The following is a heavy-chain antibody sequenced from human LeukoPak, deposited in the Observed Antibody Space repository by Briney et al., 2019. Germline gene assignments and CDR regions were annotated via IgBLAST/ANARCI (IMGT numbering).Heavy chain of an antibody. J-gene: IGHJ3*02. Sequence: SETLSLSCTVSGGSISSYYWSWIRQPPGKGLEWIGYIYYSGSTNYNPSLKSRVTISVDTSKNQFSLKLSSVTAADTAVYYCARERTWAYCGGDCKEDAFDIWGQGTMVTVSS. D-gene: IGHD2-21*02. CDR1: GGSISSYY. CDR3: ARERTWAYCGGDCKEDAFDI. CDR2: IYYSGST. V-gene: IGHV4-59*01.